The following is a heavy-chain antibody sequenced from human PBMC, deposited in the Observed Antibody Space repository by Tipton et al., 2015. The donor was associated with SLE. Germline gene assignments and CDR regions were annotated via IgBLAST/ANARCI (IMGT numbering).Heavy chain of an antibody. D-gene: IGHD2-2*01. Sequence: QLVQSGAEVKKPGASVKVSCKASGYTFITYDITWVRQATGQGLEYMGWMNPKTGNTGYAQKFQGIVTLTRDTSVTTAYMELNSLRSEDTAVYFCAISLGYCSGTRCYALDYWGQGTLVTVSS. J-gene: IGHJ4*01. CDR3: AISLGYCSGTRCYALDY. CDR1: GYTFITYD. V-gene: IGHV1-8*01. CDR2: MNPKTGNT.